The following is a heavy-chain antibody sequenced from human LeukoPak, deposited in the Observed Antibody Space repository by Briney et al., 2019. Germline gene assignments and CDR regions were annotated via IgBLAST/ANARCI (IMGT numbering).Heavy chain of an antibody. J-gene: IGHJ6*03. D-gene: IGHD1-26*01. CDR1: GFTFSSYG. V-gene: IGHV3-30*02. CDR2: IRYDGSNK. Sequence: PGGSLRLSCAASGFTFSSYGTHWVRQAPGKGLEWVAFIRYDGSNKYCADSVKARFTISRDNSKNTLYLQMNSLRAEDTAVYYCAPIVGATWSLYYYYYMDVWGKGTTVTVSS. CDR3: APIVGATWSLYYYYYMDV.